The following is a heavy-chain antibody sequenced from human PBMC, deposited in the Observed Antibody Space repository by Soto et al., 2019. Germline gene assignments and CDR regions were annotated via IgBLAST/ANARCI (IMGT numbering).Heavy chain of an antibody. D-gene: IGHD1-26*01. Sequence: SETLSLTCPISGGSISVYYWSWVRQPPGHELEWIGYIYASGGPYYNPSLRSRVTISADTSKNQISLKLTSPTAADTAVYYCARGVGSSPPRYWGRGTLVTVSS. CDR1: GGSISVYY. V-gene: IGHV4-59*01. CDR3: ARGVGSSPPRY. J-gene: IGHJ4*02. CDR2: IYASGGP.